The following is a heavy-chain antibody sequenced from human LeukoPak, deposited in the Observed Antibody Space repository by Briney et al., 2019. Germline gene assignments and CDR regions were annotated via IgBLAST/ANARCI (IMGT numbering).Heavy chain of an antibody. J-gene: IGHJ4*02. D-gene: IGHD3-10*01. CDR3: AKGGFGELLISSGFDY. V-gene: IGHV3-9*01. Sequence: GGSLRLSCAASGFTFDDYAMHWVRQAPGKGLEWVSGISWNSGSIGYADSVKGRFTISRDNAKNSLYLQMNSLRAEDTALYYCAKGGFGELLISSGFDYWGQGTLVTVSS. CDR1: GFTFDDYA. CDR2: ISWNSGSI.